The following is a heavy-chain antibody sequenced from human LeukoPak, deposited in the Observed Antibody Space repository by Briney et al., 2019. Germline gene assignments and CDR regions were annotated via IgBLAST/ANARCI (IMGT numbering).Heavy chain of an antibody. J-gene: IGHJ4*02. CDR3: ARDRDYYGSGSYSILDY. CDR1: GYSFTTYY. Sequence: ASVKVSCKASGYSFTTYYMHWVRQAPGQGLEWMGIINPSGGSTSYAQKFQGRATMTRDTSTSTVYMELSSLRSEDTAVYYCARDRDYYGSGSYSILDYWGQGTLVTVSS. D-gene: IGHD3-10*01. CDR2: INPSGGST. V-gene: IGHV1-46*03.